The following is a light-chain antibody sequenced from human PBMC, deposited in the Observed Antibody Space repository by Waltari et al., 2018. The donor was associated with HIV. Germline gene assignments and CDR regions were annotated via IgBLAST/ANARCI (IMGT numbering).Light chain of an antibody. J-gene: IGLJ2*01. CDR2: KDH. V-gene: IGLV3-25*03. Sequence: SSELIQPPSQSVSPGQTARITCSGDGLPDQYVYWYQQRPGQAPLLVIYKDHERPSGIPERFSGSSSGTKATLTITGVQPEDEADYYCQSGDKGRTHSVVFGGDTKLTVL. CDR3: QSGDKGRTHSVV. CDR1: GLPDQY.